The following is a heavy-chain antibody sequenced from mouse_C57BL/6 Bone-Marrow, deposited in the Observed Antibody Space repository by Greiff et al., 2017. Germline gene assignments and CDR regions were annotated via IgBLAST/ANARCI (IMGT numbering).Heavy chain of an antibody. Sequence: EVKLVESGGGLVKPGGSLKLSCAASGFTFSSYAMSWVRQTPEKRLEWVATISDGGSYTYYPDNVKGRFTISRDNAKNNLYLQMRHLKSEDTAMYYCARDPYCSSYYYAMDYWGQGTSVTVSS. CDR3: ARDPYCSSYYYAMDY. CDR1: GFTFSSYA. CDR2: ISDGGSYT. D-gene: IGHD1-1*01. J-gene: IGHJ4*01. V-gene: IGHV5-4*01.